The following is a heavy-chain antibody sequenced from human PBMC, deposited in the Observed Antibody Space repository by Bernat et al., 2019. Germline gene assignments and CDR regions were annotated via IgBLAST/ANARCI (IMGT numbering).Heavy chain of an antibody. V-gene: IGHV1-2*04. CDR3: ATSSKYSSSWYDY. CDR2: INPNSGGT. Sequence: QVQLVQSGAEVKKPGASVKVSCKASGYTFTGYYMHWVRQAPGQGLEWMGWINPNSGGTNYAQKFQGWVTMTRDTSISTAYMDLSRLRSDDTAVYYCATSSKYSSSWYDYWGQGTLVPVSS. J-gene: IGHJ4*02. D-gene: IGHD6-13*01. CDR1: GYTFTGYY.